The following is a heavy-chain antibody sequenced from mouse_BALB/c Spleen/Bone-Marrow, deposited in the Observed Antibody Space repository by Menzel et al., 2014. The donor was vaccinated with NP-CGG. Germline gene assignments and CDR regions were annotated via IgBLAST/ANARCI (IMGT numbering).Heavy chain of an antibody. CDR1: GYTFTSYY. CDR3: ARERRSRAMDY. CDR2: IYPGNVNT. Sequence: VQLVESGPELVKPGASVRISCKASGYTFTSYYIHWVKQRPGQGLEWIGWIYPGNVNTKYNEKFKGKATLTADKSSSTAYMQLSSLTSEDSAVYSCARERRSRAMDYWGQGTSVTVSS. J-gene: IGHJ4*01. V-gene: IGHV1S56*01.